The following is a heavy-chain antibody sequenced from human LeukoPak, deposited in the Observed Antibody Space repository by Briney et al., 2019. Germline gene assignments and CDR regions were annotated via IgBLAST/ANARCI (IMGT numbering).Heavy chain of an antibody. D-gene: IGHD1-26*01. V-gene: IGHV1-18*01. CDR3: ARDPVGAFDY. J-gene: IGHJ4*02. CDR2: ISGYNGDT. Sequence: ASVKVSCKASGYTFSSYTISWVRQAPGQGLEWMGWISGYNGDTDYAQKLQGRVTMTTDTSTSTAYMELRSLRSDDTAVYYCARDPVGAFDYWGQGTLVTVSS. CDR1: GYTFSSYT.